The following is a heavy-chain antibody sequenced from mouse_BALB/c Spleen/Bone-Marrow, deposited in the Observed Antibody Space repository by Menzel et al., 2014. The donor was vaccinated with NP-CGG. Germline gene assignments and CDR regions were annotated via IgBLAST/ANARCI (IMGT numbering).Heavy chain of an antibody. D-gene: IGHD2-12*01. CDR2: IDTANGNT. J-gene: IGHJ2*01. CDR3: SSYIYGYYFDY. Sequence: VQLKESGAELVKSGVSVKLSCTASGFNINDTYMHWVKQSPEQGLEWIGRIDTANGNTKYDPKFQGKATITADTSSNTAYLQISILTSEDTDVYFCSSYIYGYYFDYWGQGTTLTVSS. V-gene: IGHV14-3*02. CDR1: GFNINDTY.